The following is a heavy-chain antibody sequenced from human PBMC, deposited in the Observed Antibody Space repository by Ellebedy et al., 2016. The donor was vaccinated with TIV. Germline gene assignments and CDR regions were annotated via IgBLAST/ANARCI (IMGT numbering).Heavy chain of an antibody. D-gene: IGHD5-18*01. CDR3: AKGPPRGYSFGYFFDY. CDR1: GFTFSSYA. J-gene: IGHJ4*02. CDR2: VSDNGGIT. Sequence: PGGSLRLSCAASGFTFSSYAMSWVRQAPGKGLEWVSVVSDNGGITYYTDSVKGRFTISRDNSNNTLYLQMHSLGAEDTAIYYCAKGPPRGYSFGYFFDYWGQGTLVTVSS. V-gene: IGHV3-23*01.